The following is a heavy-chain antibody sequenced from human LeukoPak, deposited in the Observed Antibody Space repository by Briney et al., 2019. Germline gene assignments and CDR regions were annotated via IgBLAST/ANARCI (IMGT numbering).Heavy chain of an antibody. CDR2: ISAYNGKS. CDR3: ARDPMVRGVGDGMDV. CDR1: GYTFTAYY. Sequence: ASVRVSCEASGYTFTAYYMHWVRQAPGQGLEWMGWISAYNGKSNYAQKLQGRVTMTTDTSTSTAYMELRRLRSDDTAVYYCARDPMVRGVGDGMDVWGQGTTVTVSS. D-gene: IGHD3-10*01. V-gene: IGHV1-18*04. J-gene: IGHJ6*02.